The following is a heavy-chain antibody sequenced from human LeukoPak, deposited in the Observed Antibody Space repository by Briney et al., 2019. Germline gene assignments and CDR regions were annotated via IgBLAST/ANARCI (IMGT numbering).Heavy chain of an antibody. CDR2: IYYSGST. CDR3: ARSSYGSGSYYYYYGMDV. CDR1: GGSISSSSYY. J-gene: IGHJ6*02. Sequence: SETLSLTCTVSGGSISSSSYYWGWIRQPPGKGLEWIGSIYYSGSTYYNPSLKSRVTISVDTSKNQFSLKLSSVTAADTAVYYCARSSYGSGSYYYYYGMDVWGQGTTVTVSS. V-gene: IGHV4-39*07. D-gene: IGHD3-10*01.